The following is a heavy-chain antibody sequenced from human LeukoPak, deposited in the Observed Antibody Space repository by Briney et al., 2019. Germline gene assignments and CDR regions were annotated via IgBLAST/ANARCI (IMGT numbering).Heavy chain of an antibody. D-gene: IGHD2-2*01. CDR2: IWYDGSNK. CDR3: ARSSALSPDAFDI. J-gene: IGHJ3*02. V-gene: IGHV3-33*01. Sequence: GGSLRLSCAASGFTFSSYGMHWVRQAPGKGLEWVAVIWYDGSNKYHADSVKGRFTISRDNSKNTLYLQMNSLRAEDTAVYYCARSSALSPDAFDIWGQGTMVTVSS. CDR1: GFTFSSYG.